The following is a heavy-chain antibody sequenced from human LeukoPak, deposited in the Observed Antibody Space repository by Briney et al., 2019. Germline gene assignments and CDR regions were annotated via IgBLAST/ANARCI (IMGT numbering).Heavy chain of an antibody. D-gene: IGHD1-26*01. Sequence: ASVKVSCKASGYTFTGYYMHWVRQAPGQGLEWMGWINPNSGGTNYAQKFQGRVTMTRDTSISTAYTELSRLRSDDTAVYYCARDGGIVGAAYFDYWGQGTLVTVSS. J-gene: IGHJ4*02. CDR1: GYTFTGYY. CDR3: ARDGGIVGAAYFDY. V-gene: IGHV1-2*02. CDR2: INPNSGGT.